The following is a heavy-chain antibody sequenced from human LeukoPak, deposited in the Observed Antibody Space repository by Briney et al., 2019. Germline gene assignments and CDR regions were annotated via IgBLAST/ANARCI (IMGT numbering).Heavy chain of an antibody. CDR3: ARLLYNWNGSAWFDY. CDR2: INHSGST. D-gene: IGHD1-20*01. J-gene: IGHJ4*02. V-gene: IGHV4-34*01. CDR1: GGSFSGYY. Sequence: SETLSLTCAVYGGSFSGYYWSWIRQPPGKGLEWIGEINHSGSTNYNPSLKSRVTISVDTSKNQFSLKLSSVTAADTAVYYCARLLYNWNGSAWFDYWGQGTLVTVSS.